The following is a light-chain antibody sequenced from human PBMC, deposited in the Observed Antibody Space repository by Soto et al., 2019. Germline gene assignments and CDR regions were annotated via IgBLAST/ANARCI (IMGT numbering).Light chain of an antibody. Sequence: DIVMTQSPLSLPVTPGEQASISCRSSQSLLHNQEYTCLDWYLQKPGQSPHLLIYLGSNRAYGVPVRFSGSGSGTDFTLIISRVEAEDVGVFYGMQALPAPHNFGQGTKLAIK. CDR3: MQALPAPHN. CDR2: LGS. V-gene: IGKV2-28*01. CDR1: QSLLHNQEYTC. J-gene: IGKJ2*01.